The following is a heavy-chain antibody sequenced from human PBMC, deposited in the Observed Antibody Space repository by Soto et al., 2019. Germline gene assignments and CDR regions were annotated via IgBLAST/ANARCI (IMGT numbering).Heavy chain of an antibody. CDR1: GGTFSSYA. J-gene: IGHJ6*02. CDR3: ARHPVSGSYAYHSGMDV. CDR2: IIPIFGTA. Sequence: QVQLVQSGAEVKKPGSSVKVSCKASGGTFSSYAISWVRQAPGQGLEWMGGIIPIFGTANYAQKSQGRVPISADESTSTAYMELSSLRSEDTAVYYCARHPVSGSYAYHSGMDVWGQGTTVTVSS. D-gene: IGHD1-26*01. V-gene: IGHV1-69*12.